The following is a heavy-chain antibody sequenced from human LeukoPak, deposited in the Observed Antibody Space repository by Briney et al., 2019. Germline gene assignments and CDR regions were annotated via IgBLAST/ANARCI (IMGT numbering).Heavy chain of an antibody. Sequence: GESLKISCKGSGYSFISYWINWVRQMPGKGLEWMGRIDPSDSYTNYSPSFQGHVTISADKSITIAYLQWSSLKASDTAMYYCARGAGDSSSSFTDVWGQGTTVTVSS. CDR2: IDPSDSYT. J-gene: IGHJ6*02. CDR1: GYSFISYW. D-gene: IGHD6-6*01. CDR3: ARGAGDSSSSFTDV. V-gene: IGHV5-10-1*01.